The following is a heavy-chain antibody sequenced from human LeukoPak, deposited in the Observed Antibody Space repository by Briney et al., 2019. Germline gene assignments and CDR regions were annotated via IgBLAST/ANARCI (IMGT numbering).Heavy chain of an antibody. CDR2: IYGGGST. V-gene: IGHV3-53*01. Sequence: GGSLRLPCATSGFTFSNYSLNWVRQAPGKGLEWVSVIYGGGSTYYADSVKGRFTISRDNSKNTVYLQMNSLRAEDTAVYYCARGYSYGRVDFWGQGTLVTVSS. CDR1: GFTFSNYS. CDR3: ARGYSYGRVDF. D-gene: IGHD5-18*01. J-gene: IGHJ4*02.